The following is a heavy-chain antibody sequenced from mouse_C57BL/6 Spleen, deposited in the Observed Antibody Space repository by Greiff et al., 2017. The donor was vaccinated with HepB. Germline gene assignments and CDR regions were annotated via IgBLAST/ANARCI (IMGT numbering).Heavy chain of an antibody. V-gene: IGHV1-69*01. CDR2: IDPSDSYT. CDR3: ARKGTTVRDFDY. Sequence: VQLQQPGAELVMPGASVKLSCKASGYTFTSYWMHWVKQRPGQGLEWIGEIDPSDSYTNYNQKFKGKSTLTVDKSSSTAYMQLSSLTSEDSAVYYCARKGTTVRDFDYWGQGTTLTVSS. J-gene: IGHJ2*01. CDR1: GYTFTSYW. D-gene: IGHD1-1*01.